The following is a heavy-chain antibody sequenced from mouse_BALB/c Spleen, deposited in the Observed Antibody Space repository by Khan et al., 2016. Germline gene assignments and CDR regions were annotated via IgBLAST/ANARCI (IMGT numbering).Heavy chain of an antibody. CDR1: GYTFTNYG. CDR2: INADNGEP. V-gene: IGHV9-3-1*01. CDR3: ARSTVYGYDYAMDY. D-gene: IGHD1-2*01. Sequence: QIQLVQSGPELKKPGETVRISCKASGYTFTNYGMNWVKQAPGKGLKWMGWINADNGEPTYAADFKGRFAFSLDISANTAYLQINNLKNEDTATYLCARSTVYGYDYAMDYWGQGTSVTVSS. J-gene: IGHJ4*01.